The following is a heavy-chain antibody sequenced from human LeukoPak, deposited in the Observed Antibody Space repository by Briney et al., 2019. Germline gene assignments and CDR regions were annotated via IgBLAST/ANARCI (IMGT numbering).Heavy chain of an antibody. Sequence: SETLSLTCTVSGGSISNYYWTWIRQPPGKGLDWIGEINHSGSANYNPSLKSRVTISVDTSKNQFSLKLSSVTAADTAVYYCARVFGWFDPWGQGTLVTVSS. V-gene: IGHV4-34*01. CDR2: INHSGSA. D-gene: IGHD3-10*01. J-gene: IGHJ5*02. CDR1: GGSISNYY. CDR3: ARVFGWFDP.